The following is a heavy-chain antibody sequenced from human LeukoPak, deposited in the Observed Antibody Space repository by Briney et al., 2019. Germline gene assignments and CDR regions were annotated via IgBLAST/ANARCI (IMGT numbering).Heavy chain of an antibody. V-gene: IGHV3-30-3*01. CDR2: ISYDGSNK. J-gene: IGHJ4*02. CDR1: GFTFSSYA. Sequence: GGSLRLSCAASGFTFSSYAMHWVRQAPGKGLEWVAVISYDGSNKYYADSVKGRFTISRDNSKNTLYLQMNSLRAEDAAVYYCARGKYYDILTGYEDYWGQGTLVTVSS. CDR3: ARGKYYDILTGYEDY. D-gene: IGHD3-9*01.